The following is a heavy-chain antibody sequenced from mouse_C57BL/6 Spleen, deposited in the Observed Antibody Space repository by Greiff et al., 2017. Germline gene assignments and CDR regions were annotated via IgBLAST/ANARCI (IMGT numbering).Heavy chain of an antibody. CDR1: GFSLNSYG. D-gene: IGHD2-3*01. CDR3: ARGDGYLDY. V-gene: IGHV2-2*01. J-gene: IGHJ2*01. Sequence: QVQLQQSGPGLVQPSQSLSITCTVSGFSLNSYGVHWVRQSPGKGLEWLGVIWSGGSTDYNAAFISRLSISKDNSKSQVFFKMNSLQADDTAIYYCARGDGYLDYWGQGTTLTVSS. CDR2: IWSGGST.